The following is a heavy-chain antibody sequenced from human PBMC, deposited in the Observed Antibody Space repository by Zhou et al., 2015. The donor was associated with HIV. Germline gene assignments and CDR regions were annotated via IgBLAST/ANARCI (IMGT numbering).Heavy chain of an antibody. CDR2: IIPILGIA. CDR3: ARGNNSNYAPYNWFDP. D-gene: IGHD4-11*01. V-gene: IGHV1-69*02. Sequence: QVQLVQSGAEVKKPGSSVKVSCKASGGTFSSYTISWVRQAPGQGLEWMGRIIPILGIANYAQKFQGRVTITADKSTSTAYMELSSLRSEDTAVYYCARGNNSNYAPYNWFDPWGQGTLVTVSS. J-gene: IGHJ5*02. CDR1: GGTFSSYT.